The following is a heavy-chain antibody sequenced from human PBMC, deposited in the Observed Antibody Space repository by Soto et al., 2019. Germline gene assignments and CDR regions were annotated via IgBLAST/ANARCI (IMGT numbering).Heavy chain of an antibody. D-gene: IGHD6-19*01. J-gene: IGHJ5*02. CDR2: IYYSGST. Sequence: SETLSLTCTVSGGSISSYYWSWIRQPPGKGLEWIGYIYYSGSTNYNPSLKSRVTISVDTSKNQFSLMLSSVTAADTAVYYCVRHGILELIAVAGTGGGWFDPWGQGTLVTVSS. CDR1: GGSISSYY. V-gene: IGHV4-59*08. CDR3: VRHGILELIAVAGTGGGWFDP.